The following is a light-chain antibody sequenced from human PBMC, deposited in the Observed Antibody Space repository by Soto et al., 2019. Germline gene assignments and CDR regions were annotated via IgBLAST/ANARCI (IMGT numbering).Light chain of an antibody. Sequence: EIVMTQSPATLSVSPGERATLSCRASQSVGSHLAWYQQKPGQAPRLLIYAASSRATGIPARFSGSGSGTEFILTISSLQSEDFAVYYCQQYNNWPPWTFGQGTKVEIK. CDR3: QQYNNWPPWT. J-gene: IGKJ1*01. CDR2: AAS. V-gene: IGKV3-15*01. CDR1: QSVGSH.